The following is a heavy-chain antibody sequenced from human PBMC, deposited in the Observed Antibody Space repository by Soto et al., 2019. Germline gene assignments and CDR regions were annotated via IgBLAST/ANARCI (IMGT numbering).Heavy chain of an antibody. CDR1: GVKSADYA. D-gene: IGHD3-3*01. J-gene: IGHJ6*02. V-gene: IGHV3-9*02. CDR3: AKDNRRFLLYGMDV. Sequence: PGGSLRLSCPAPGVKSADYAMHWVRQAPGEGLEWVSGITWISNNLDYADSVKGRVTISTDNAKNTLYLQMNSLRAEDTALYYCAKDNRRFLLYGMDVWGQGTTVTVSS. CDR2: ITWISNNL.